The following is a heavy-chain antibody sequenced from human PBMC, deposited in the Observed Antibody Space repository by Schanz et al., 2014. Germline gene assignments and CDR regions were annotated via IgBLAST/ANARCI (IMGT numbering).Heavy chain of an antibody. CDR3: ARDPPPYSSSPYYWYYGMDV. J-gene: IGHJ6*02. V-gene: IGHV3-11*01. Sequence: QVQLVESGGGLVKPGGSLRLSCAASGFTFSDYYMNWIRQAPGKGLEWVSYISNSGYTIYYADSVKGRFTISRDNAKNSLYLQRNSLRAEDAAVYYGARDPPPYSSSPYYWYYGMDVWGQGTTVTVSS. CDR1: GFTFSDYY. CDR2: ISNSGYTI. D-gene: IGHD6-6*01.